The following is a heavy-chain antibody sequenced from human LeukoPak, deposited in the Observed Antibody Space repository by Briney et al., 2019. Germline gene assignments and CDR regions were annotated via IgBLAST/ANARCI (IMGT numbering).Heavy chain of an antibody. Sequence: SETLSLTCTVSGGSISSYYWSWIRQPPGKGLEFIGYIYYSGSTNYNPSLKSRVTISVDTSKNQFSLKLSSVTAADTAVYYCARHGVYSSAGDYWGQGTLVTVSS. CDR3: ARHGVYSSAGDY. CDR1: GGSISSYY. J-gene: IGHJ4*02. CDR2: IYYSGST. V-gene: IGHV4-59*08. D-gene: IGHD6-19*01.